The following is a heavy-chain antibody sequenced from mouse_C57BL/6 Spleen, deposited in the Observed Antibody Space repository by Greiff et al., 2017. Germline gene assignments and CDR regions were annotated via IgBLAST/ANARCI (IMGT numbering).Heavy chain of an antibody. D-gene: IGHD1-1*01. CDR3: AREGGKGYFDV. CDR2: TNPYNGGT. CDR1: GYTFTDYY. Sequence: VQLQQSGPVLVKPGASVKMSCKASGYTFTDYYMNWVKQSHGKSLEWIGVTNPYNGGTSYNQKFKGKATLTVDKSSSTAYMELNSLTSEDSAVYYCAREGGKGYFDVWGTGTTVTVSS. J-gene: IGHJ1*03. V-gene: IGHV1-19*01.